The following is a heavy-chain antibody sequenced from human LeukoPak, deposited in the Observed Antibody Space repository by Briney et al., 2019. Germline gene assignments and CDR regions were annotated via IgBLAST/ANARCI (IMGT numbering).Heavy chain of an antibody. CDR1: GFTFSSYA. V-gene: IGHV3-23*01. D-gene: IGHD3-10*01. CDR2: ISGSGGSA. Sequence: GGSLRLSCAASGFTFSSYAMSWVRQAPGKGLEWVSVISGSGGSAYYADSVKGRFTISRDNSKNMLYVQMNSLRAEDTAEYYCARILTISYGSGSYYPGAFDIWGQGTMVTVSS. J-gene: IGHJ3*02. CDR3: ARILTISYGSGSYYPGAFDI.